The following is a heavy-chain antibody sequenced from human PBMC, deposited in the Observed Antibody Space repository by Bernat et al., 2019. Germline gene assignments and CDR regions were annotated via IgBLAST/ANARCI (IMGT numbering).Heavy chain of an antibody. Sequence: EVHLVESGGGLVQPGGSPRLSCAASGFTFSTSWMAWVRQAPGKGLEWVANINIDGTQIYYVDAVRGRFTMSRDNAKNSLYLQMSSLRAEDTAVYYCARDTNYAALDIWGQGTMVTVSS. CDR3: ARDTNYAALDI. J-gene: IGHJ3*02. D-gene: IGHD5-24*01. CDR1: GFTFSTSW. CDR2: INIDGTQI. V-gene: IGHV3-7*03.